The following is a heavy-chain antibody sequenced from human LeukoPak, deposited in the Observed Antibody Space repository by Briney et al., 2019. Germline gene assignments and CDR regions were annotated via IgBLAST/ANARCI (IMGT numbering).Heavy chain of an antibody. J-gene: IGHJ4*02. V-gene: IGHV1-2*02. CDR1: GYTFTGYY. CDR3: ASTHDHYFDY. Sequence: ASVKVSCKASGYTFTGYYMHWVRQAPGRGLEWMGWINLNSGGTNYAQKFQGRVTMTRDTSISTAYMELSRLRSDDTAVYYCASTHDHYFDYWGQGTLVTVSS. CDR2: INLNSGGT.